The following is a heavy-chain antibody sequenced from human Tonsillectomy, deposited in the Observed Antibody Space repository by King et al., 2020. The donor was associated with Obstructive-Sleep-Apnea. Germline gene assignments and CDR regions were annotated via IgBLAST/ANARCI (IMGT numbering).Heavy chain of an antibody. CDR2: IDWDGDK. CDR1: GFSLINSGMC. D-gene: IGHD3-10*01. J-gene: IGHJ3*02. CDR3: ARMGFGSGTYGLGAFDI. Sequence: VTLKESGPALVKPTQTLALTCSFSGFSLINSGMCVNWIRQPPGKALEWLARIDWDGDKYYSTSLKTRLTISKDTSKNQVVLTMTNIDPVDTATYYCARMGFGSGTYGLGAFDIWGHGTMVTVSS. V-gene: IGHV2-70*11.